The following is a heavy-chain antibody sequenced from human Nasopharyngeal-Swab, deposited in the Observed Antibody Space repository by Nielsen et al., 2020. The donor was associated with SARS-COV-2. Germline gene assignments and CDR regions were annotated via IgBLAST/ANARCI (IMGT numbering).Heavy chain of an antibody. CDR3: ARVGYSSSPGGWFDP. J-gene: IGHJ5*02. Sequence: GESLKISCAASGFTFSSYWMHWVRQAPGKGLVWVSRINSDGSSTSYAASVKGRFTISRDNAKNTLYLQMNSLRAEDTAVYYCARVGYSSSPGGWFDPWGQGTLVTVSS. V-gene: IGHV3-74*01. D-gene: IGHD6-6*01. CDR1: GFTFSSYW. CDR2: INSDGSST.